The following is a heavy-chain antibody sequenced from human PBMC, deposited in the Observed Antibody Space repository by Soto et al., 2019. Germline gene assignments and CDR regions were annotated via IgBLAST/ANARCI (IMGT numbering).Heavy chain of an antibody. CDR1: GGTFSSYA. CDR2: IIPIFGTA. J-gene: IGHJ5*02. CDR3: ARDLTTGDSWFDP. D-gene: IGHD4-17*01. Sequence: SVKVSCKASGGTFSSYAISWVRQAPGQGLEWVGGIIPIFGTANCAQKFQGRVTITADESTSTAYMELSSLRSEDTAVYYCARDLTTGDSWFDPWGQGTLVTVSS. V-gene: IGHV1-69*13.